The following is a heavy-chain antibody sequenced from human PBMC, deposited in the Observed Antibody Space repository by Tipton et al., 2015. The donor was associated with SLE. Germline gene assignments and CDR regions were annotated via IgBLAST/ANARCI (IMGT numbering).Heavy chain of an antibody. V-gene: IGHV3-21*01. CDR2: ISSSSSYI. Sequence: GSLRLSCAASGFTFSSYSMNWVRQAPGKGLEWVSSISSSSSYIYYADSVKGRFTISRDNAKNSLYLQMNSLRAEDTAVYYCARDGDYDFWSGYYTRPYWGQRTLVTVSS. J-gene: IGHJ4*02. D-gene: IGHD3-3*01. CDR3: ARDGDYDFWSGYYTRPY. CDR1: GFTFSSYS.